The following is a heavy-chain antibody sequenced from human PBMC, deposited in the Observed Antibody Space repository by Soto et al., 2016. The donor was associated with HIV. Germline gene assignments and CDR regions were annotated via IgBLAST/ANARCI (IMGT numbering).Heavy chain of an antibody. CDR1: GYTFTGYY. D-gene: IGHD4-17*01. CDR3: ARDSVRGMTTVTFDY. V-gene: IGHV1-2*02. Sequence: QVQLVQSGAEVKKPGASVKVSCKASGYTFTGYYMHWVRQAPGQGLEWMGWINPNSGGTNYAQKFQGRVTMTRDTSISTAYMELSRLRSDDTAVYYCARDSVRGMTTVTFDYWGQGTLVTVSS. CDR2: INPNSGGT. J-gene: IGHJ4*02.